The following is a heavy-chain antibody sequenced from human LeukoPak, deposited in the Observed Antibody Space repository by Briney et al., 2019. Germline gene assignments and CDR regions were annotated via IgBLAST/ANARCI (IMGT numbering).Heavy chain of an antibody. D-gene: IGHD3-22*01. J-gene: IGHJ4*02. Sequence: PGRSLRLSCAASGFTFSSYWMSWVRQAPGKGLEWVANIKQDGSEKYYVDSVKGRFTISRDNAKNSLYLQMNSLRAEDTAVYYCARSEENYYDSSGYCIFDYWGQGTLVTVSS. CDR1: GFTFSSYW. V-gene: IGHV3-7*01. CDR2: IKQDGSEK. CDR3: ARSEENYYDSSGYCIFDY.